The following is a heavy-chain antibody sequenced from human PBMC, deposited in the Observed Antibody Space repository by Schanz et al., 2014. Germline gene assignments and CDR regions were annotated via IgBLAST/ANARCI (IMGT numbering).Heavy chain of an antibody. Sequence: EVQLVQSGGGLVQPGGSPRLSCAASGFGFSSYSMNWVRQVPGKGLVWVSRIKSDGSSTSYADSVKGRFTISRDNAKNTLYLQMNSLRAEDTAVYYCARPALWFGDNCFDPWGQGTLVTVSS. CDR3: ARPALWFGDNCFDP. D-gene: IGHD3-10*01. V-gene: IGHV3-74*01. J-gene: IGHJ5*02. CDR2: IKSDGSST. CDR1: GFGFSSYS.